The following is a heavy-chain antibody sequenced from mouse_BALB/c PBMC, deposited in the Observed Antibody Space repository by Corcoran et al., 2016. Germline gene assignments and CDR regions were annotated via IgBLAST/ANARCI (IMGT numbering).Heavy chain of an antibody. CDR2: ISYSGNT. V-gene: IGHV3-2*02. Sequence: DVQLQESRLGLVKPSQSLSLTCTVTGYSITSDYAWNWIRQFPGNKLAWMGYISYSGNTSYNPSLKSRISITRDTSKNQFFLQLNSVTTEDTSTYYCAWKEFYGPFDYWGQGTTLKVSS. CDR3: AWKEFYGPFDY. D-gene: IGHD1-1*02. J-gene: IGHJ2*01. CDR1: GYSITSDYA.